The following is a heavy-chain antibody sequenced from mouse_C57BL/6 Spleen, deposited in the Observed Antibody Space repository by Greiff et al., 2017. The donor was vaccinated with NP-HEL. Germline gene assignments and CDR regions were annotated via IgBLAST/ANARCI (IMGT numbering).Heavy chain of an antibody. CDR1: GYTFTDYE. J-gene: IGHJ4*01. CDR3: TREYDGSSAMDY. Sequence: VQLQQSGAELVRPGASVTLSCKASGYTFTDYEMHWVKQTPVHGLEWIGAIDPETGGTAYNQKFKGKAILTADKSSSTAYMELRSLTSEDSAVYYCTREYDGSSAMDYWGQGTSVTVSS. V-gene: IGHV1-15*01. CDR2: IDPETGGT. D-gene: IGHD1-1*01.